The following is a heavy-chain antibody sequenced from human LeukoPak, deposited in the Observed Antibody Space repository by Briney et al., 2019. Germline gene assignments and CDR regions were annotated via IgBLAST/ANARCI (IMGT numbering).Heavy chain of an antibody. Sequence: ASVKVSCKASGYTFTGYYMHWVRQAPGQGLEWMGWINPNSGGTNYAQKFQGRVTMTRDTSISTAYMELSRLRSDDTAVYYCARGLYYYDSSGYYLAEYFQHWGQGTLVTVSS. CDR2: INPNSGGT. J-gene: IGHJ1*01. CDR1: GYTFTGYY. CDR3: ARGLYYYDSSGYYLAEYFQH. D-gene: IGHD3-22*01. V-gene: IGHV1-2*02.